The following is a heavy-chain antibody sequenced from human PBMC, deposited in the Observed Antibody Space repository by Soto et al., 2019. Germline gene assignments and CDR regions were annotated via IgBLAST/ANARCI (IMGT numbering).Heavy chain of an antibody. CDR3: ARGIVVVPAAIPYYFDY. J-gene: IGHJ4*02. CDR2: IIPIFGTA. D-gene: IGHD2-2*01. CDR1: GGTFSSYA. Sequence: GASVKVSCKASGGTFSSYAISWVRQAPGQGLEWMGGIIPIFGTANYAQKFQGRVTITADKSTSTAYMELSSLRSGDTAVYYCARGIVVVPAAIPYYFDYWGQGTLVTVSS. V-gene: IGHV1-69*06.